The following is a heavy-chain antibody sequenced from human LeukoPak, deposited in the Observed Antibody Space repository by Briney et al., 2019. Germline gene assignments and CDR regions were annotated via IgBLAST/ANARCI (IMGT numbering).Heavy chain of an antibody. CDR3: ASTRQPRAVVIEYYFDY. D-gene: IGHD2/OR15-2a*01. Sequence: GASVKVSCKASGGTFSSYAISWVRQAPGQGLEWMGGIIPIFGTANYAQKFQGRVTITTDESTSTAYMELSSLRSEDTAVYYCASTRQPRAVVIEYYFDYWGQGTLVTVSS. CDR1: GGTFSSYA. J-gene: IGHJ4*02. V-gene: IGHV1-69*05. CDR2: IIPIFGTA.